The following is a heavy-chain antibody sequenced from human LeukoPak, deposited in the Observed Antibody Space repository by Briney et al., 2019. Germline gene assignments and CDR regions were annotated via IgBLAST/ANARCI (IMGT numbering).Heavy chain of an antibody. Sequence: PSETLSLTCTVSGGSISGYYWSWIRQPPGKGLEWIGEINHSGSTNYNPSLKSRVTISVDTSKNQFSLKLSSVTAADTAVYYCARDQDSSSYYYGMDVWGQGTTVTVSS. CDR1: GGSISGYY. V-gene: IGHV4-34*01. J-gene: IGHJ6*02. CDR2: INHSGST. CDR3: ARDQDSSSYYYGMDV. D-gene: IGHD6-6*01.